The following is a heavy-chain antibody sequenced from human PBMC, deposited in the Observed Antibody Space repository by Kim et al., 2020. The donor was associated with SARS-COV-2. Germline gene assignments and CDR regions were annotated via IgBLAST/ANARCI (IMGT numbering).Heavy chain of an antibody. Sequence: IYYADSVKGRLTISRDKAKNSLYLQMNSLRAEDTAVYYCAREGLRDAFDIWGQGTMVTVSS. D-gene: IGHD2-21*02. CDR2: I. CDR3: AREGLRDAFDI. J-gene: IGHJ3*02. V-gene: IGHV3-21*01.